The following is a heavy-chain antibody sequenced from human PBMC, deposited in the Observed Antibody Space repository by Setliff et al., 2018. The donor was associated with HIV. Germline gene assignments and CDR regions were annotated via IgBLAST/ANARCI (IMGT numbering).Heavy chain of an antibody. J-gene: IGHJ3*02. CDR2: INPYGGAA. CDR1: GYIFTDYY. V-gene: IGHV1-46*01. CDR3: ARDRSNYVGLDAFDI. Sequence: ASVKVSCKASGYIFTDYYLHWVRQAPGQGLEWMGVINPYGGAADFAQRFRDRLTMTRDTSTSTVYMELSSLRSEDTAVYYCARDRSNYVGLDAFDIWGQGTMVTVSS. D-gene: IGHD4-4*01.